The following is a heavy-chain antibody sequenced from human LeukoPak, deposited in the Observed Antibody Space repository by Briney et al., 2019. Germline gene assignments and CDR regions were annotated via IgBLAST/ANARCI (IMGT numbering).Heavy chain of an antibody. Sequence: SETLSLTCTVSGGSISSGDYYWSWIRQPPGKGLEWIGYMYYSGSTYYNPSLKSRVTISVDTSKNQFSLKLSSVTAADTAVYYCARESVETRGVIWFDPWGQGTLVTVSS. CDR1: GGSISSGDYY. J-gene: IGHJ5*02. V-gene: IGHV4-30-4*01. CDR3: ARESVETRGVIWFDP. CDR2: MYYSGST. D-gene: IGHD3-10*01.